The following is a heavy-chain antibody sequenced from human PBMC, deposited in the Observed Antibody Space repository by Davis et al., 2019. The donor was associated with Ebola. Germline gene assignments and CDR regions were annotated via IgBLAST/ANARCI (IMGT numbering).Heavy chain of an antibody. CDR1: GFTVSSNY. J-gene: IGHJ4*02. D-gene: IGHD3-22*01. CDR2: IYSGGST. CDR3: AREPWANYYDSSGYYGPAY. V-gene: IGHV3-53*01. Sequence: PGGSLRLSCAASGFTVSSNYMSWVRQAPGKGLEWVSVIYSGGSTYYADSVKGRFTISRDNAKNSLYLQMNSLRAEDTAVYYCAREPWANYYDSSGYYGPAYWGQGTLVTVSS.